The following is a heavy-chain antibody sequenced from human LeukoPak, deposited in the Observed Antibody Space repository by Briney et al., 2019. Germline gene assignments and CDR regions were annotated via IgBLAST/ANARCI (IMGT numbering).Heavy chain of an antibody. J-gene: IGHJ2*01. V-gene: IGHV4-59*01. CDR2: IYYSGST. Sequence: SETLSLTCTVSGGSISSYYWSWIRQPPGKGLEWIGYIYYSGSTNYNPSLKSRVTISVDTSKNQFSLKLSSVTAADTAVYYCAREEGGSYQYFDLWGRGTLVTVSS. D-gene: IGHD1-26*01. CDR1: GGSISSYY. CDR3: AREEGGSYQYFDL.